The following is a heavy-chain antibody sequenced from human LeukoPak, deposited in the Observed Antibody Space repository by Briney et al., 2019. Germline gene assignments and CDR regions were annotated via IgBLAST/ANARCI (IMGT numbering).Heavy chain of an antibody. CDR1: GFSFSNYW. Sequence: GGSLRLSCAASGFSFSNYWMSWVRQAPGKGLEWVANIKHDGIEMNYADSAKGRFTISRDNAKNSLYLQMTSLRAEDTALYYCTRATGWYPDHWGQGTLITVSS. D-gene: IGHD6-19*01. CDR2: IKHDGIEM. J-gene: IGHJ4*02. CDR3: TRATGWYPDH. V-gene: IGHV3-7*01.